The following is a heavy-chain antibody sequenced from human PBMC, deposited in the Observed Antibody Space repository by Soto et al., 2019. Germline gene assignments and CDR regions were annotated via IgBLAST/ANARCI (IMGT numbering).Heavy chain of an antibody. V-gene: IGHV1-69*13. J-gene: IGHJ5*02. Sequence: SVKVSCKASGGTFSSYAISWVRQAPGQGLEWMGGIIPIFGTANYAQKFQGRVTITADESTSTAYMELSSLRSEDTAVYYCARGITGTSVPNWFDPWGHGTLVTVSS. CDR1: GGTFSSYA. CDR2: IIPIFGTA. CDR3: ARGITGTSVPNWFDP. D-gene: IGHD1-7*01.